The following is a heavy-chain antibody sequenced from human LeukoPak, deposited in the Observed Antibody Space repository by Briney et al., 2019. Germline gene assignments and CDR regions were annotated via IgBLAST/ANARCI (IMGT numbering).Heavy chain of an antibody. CDR3: ARVGRYSGYDEFDY. D-gene: IGHD5-12*01. Sequence: PGGSLRLSCAASGFTFSSYWMHWVRQAPGKGLVWVSRINSDGSSTSYADSVKGRFTISRDNAKNTLYLQMNSLRAEDTAVYYCARVGRYSGYDEFDYWGQGTLVTVSS. V-gene: IGHV3-74*01. J-gene: IGHJ4*02. CDR1: GFTFSSYW. CDR2: INSDGSST.